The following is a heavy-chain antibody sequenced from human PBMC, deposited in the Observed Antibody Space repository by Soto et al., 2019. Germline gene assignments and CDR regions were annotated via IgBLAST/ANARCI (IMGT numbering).Heavy chain of an antibody. V-gene: IGHV4-59*01. CDR2: IYYSGST. Sequence: SETLSLTCTVSGGSISTYYWSWIRQPPGKGLEWIGYIYYSGSTNYNPSLKSRVTISVDTSKNQFSLILSSVTAADTAVYYCARAPYGSGTKPYYFDYWGQGTLVTVSS. D-gene: IGHD3-10*01. CDR3: ARAPYGSGTKPYYFDY. J-gene: IGHJ4*02. CDR1: GGSISTYY.